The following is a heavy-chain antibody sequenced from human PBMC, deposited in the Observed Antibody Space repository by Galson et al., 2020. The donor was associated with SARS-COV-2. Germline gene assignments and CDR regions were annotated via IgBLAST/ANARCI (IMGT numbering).Heavy chain of an antibody. V-gene: IGHV3-30*01. J-gene: IGHJ5*02. Sequence: GSLRLSCAASGFTFSSYAMHWVRQAPGKGLEWVAVISYDGSNKYYADSVKGRFTISRDNSKNTLYLQMNSLRAEDTAVYYCARSNLRNDYGEDWFDPWGQGTLVTVSS. CDR1: GFTFSSYA. CDR3: ARSNLRNDYGEDWFDP. D-gene: IGHD4-17*01. CDR2: ISYDGSNK.